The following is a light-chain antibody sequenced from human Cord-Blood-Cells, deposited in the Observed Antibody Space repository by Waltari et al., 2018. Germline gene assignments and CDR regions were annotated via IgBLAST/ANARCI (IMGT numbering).Light chain of an antibody. J-gene: IGLJ3*02. Sequence: SYVLTQPPSVSVAPGKTARITCGGNNIGSKSVHWYQQKPGQPPVLVIYYDSDRPSGIPERFSGSNSGNTATLTISRVEAGDEADYYCQVWDSSSDHPVFGGGTKLTVL. CDR1: NIGSKS. V-gene: IGLV3-21*04. CDR2: YDS. CDR3: QVWDSSSDHPV.